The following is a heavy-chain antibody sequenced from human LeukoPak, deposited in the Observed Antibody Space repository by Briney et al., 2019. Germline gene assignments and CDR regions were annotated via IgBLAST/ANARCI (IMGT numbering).Heavy chain of an antibody. J-gene: IGHJ4*02. CDR1: GFTFSSYS. Sequence: GGSLRLSCAASGFTFSSYSMNWVRQAPGKGVEWVSSICSSSSYIYYADSVKGRFTISRDNAKNSLYLQMYSLRAEDTAVYYCARALIDGNTPFDYWGQGTLVTVSS. D-gene: IGHD4-23*01. CDR3: ARALIDGNTPFDY. CDR2: ICSSSSYI. V-gene: IGHV3-21*01.